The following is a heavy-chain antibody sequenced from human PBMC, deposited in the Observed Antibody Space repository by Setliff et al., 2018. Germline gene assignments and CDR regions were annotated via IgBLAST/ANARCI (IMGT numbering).Heavy chain of an antibody. CDR1: GGSISSYY. CDR2: IYTSGST. Sequence: PSETLSLTCTASGGSISSYYWSWIRQPAGKGLEWIGRIYTSGSTNYNPSLKSRVTMSVDTSKNQFSLKLSSVTAADTAVYYCAREKGNREAPELRGLYYYYMDVWGKGTTVTVSS. D-gene: IGHD3-10*01. CDR3: AREKGNREAPELRGLYYYYMDV. J-gene: IGHJ6*03. V-gene: IGHV4-4*07.